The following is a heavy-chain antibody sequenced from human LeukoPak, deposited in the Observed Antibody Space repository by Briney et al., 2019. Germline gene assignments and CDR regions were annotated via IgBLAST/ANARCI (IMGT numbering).Heavy chain of an antibody. J-gene: IGHJ4*02. CDR1: GYTFNGNY. CDR3: ARAKGDLFNGFYFDY. CDR2: INPHSGGT. D-gene: IGHD3-9*01. V-gene: IGHV1-2*04. Sequence: ASVKVSCKASGYTFNGNYIHWVRQAPGQGLEWMGWINPHSGGTNSAQKFQGWVTMTRDTSISTAYIELSRLTSDDTAIYYCARAKGDLFNGFYFDYWGQGTLITVSS.